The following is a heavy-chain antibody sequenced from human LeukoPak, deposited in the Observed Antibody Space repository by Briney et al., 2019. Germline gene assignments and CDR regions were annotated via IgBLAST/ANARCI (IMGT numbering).Heavy chain of an antibody. Sequence: SETLSLTCTVSGGSISSSSYYWGWIRQPPGKGLEWIGSIYYSGSTNYNPSLKSRVTISVDTSKKQFSLKLSSVTAADTAVYYCARVAYCGGDCYSFDYWGQGTLVTVSS. CDR1: GGSISSSSYY. CDR3: ARVAYCGGDCYSFDY. V-gene: IGHV4-39*07. J-gene: IGHJ4*02. CDR2: IYYSGST. D-gene: IGHD2-21*02.